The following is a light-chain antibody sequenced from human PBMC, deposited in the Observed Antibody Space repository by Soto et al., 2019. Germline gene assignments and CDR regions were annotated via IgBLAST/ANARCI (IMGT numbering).Light chain of an antibody. V-gene: IGKV3-11*01. J-gene: IGKJ2*01. Sequence: EIVLTQSPATLSLSPGERATLSCRASQSVSSYLAWYQQKPVQAPRLLIYDASNRATGIPARFSGSGSGTDLTLTISSLEPADFAVYYCQQRSNWPPMYTFGQGTKLEIK. CDR3: QQRSNWPPMYT. CDR2: DAS. CDR1: QSVSSY.